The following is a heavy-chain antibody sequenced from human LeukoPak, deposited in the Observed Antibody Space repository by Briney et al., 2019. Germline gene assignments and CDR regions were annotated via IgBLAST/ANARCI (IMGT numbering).Heavy chain of an antibody. Sequence: GGSLRLSCAASGFTFSSYSMNWVRQAPGKGLEWVSSISSSSSYIYYADSVKGRFTISRDNSKNTLYLQMNSLRAEDTAVYYCAKGMQWLGRDYFDYWGQGTLVTVSS. CDR1: GFTFSSYS. CDR2: ISSSSSYI. CDR3: AKGMQWLGRDYFDY. D-gene: IGHD6-19*01. V-gene: IGHV3-21*04. J-gene: IGHJ4*02.